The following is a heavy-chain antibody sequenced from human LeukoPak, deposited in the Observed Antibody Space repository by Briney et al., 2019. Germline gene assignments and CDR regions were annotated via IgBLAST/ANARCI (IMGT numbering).Heavy chain of an antibody. D-gene: IGHD3-16*02. Sequence: SETLSLTCAVYGGSFSGYYWSWIRQPPGKGLEWIGEINHSGSTNYNPSLKSRVTISVDTSKNQFSLKLSSVTAADTAVYYCARDRYDGHFDYWGQGTLVTVSS. CDR2: INHSGST. CDR1: GGSFSGYY. J-gene: IGHJ4*02. V-gene: IGHV4-34*01. CDR3: ARDRYDGHFDY.